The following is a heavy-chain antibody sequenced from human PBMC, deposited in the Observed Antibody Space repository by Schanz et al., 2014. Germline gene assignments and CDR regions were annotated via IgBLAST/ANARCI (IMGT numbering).Heavy chain of an antibody. D-gene: IGHD3-10*01. CDR3: VSSGSYSSYAF. Sequence: EVPLVASGGGLVQPGGSLRLSCAASGFAVDNYYMSCVRQAPGRGLEWVSIIFTDGRTYYADSVKGRFTISRDSSKNTLFLQMNSLRAEDTAVYHCVSSGSYSSYAFWGQGTLVTVSS. J-gene: IGHJ4*02. CDR1: GFAVDNYY. CDR2: IFTDGRT. V-gene: IGHV3-66*01.